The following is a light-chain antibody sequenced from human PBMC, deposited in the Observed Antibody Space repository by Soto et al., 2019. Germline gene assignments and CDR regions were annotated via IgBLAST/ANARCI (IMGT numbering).Light chain of an antibody. CDR2: DVS. V-gene: IGLV2-14*03. Sequence: QSALTQPASVSGSPGQSITISCTGTSSDVGAYNLVSWYQQHPGRAPKLFIFDVSDRPSCVSNRFSGSKSGNTASLTISGLQAEDEAFYYCSSYTNTSTLVFGGGTKLTVL. CDR3: SSYTNTSTLV. CDR1: SSDVGAYNL. J-gene: IGLJ3*02.